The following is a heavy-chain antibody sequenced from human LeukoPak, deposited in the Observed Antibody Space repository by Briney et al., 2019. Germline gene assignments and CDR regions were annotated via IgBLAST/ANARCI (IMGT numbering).Heavy chain of an antibody. J-gene: IGHJ4*02. CDR3: AKQANCGGSCPRATYYFDY. V-gene: IGHV3-23*01. D-gene: IGHD2-15*01. CDR2: TSGSGGST. Sequence: GGSLRLSCAASGFTFSSYAMSWVRQAPGKGLEWVSATSGSGGSTYYADSVKGRFTISRDNSKNTLYLQMNSLRAEDTAVYYCAKQANCGGSCPRATYYFDYWGQGTLVTVSS. CDR1: GFTFSSYA.